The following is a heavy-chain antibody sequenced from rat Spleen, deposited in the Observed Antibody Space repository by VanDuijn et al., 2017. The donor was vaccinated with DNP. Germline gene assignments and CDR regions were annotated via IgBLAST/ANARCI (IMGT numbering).Heavy chain of an antibody. D-gene: IGHD4-3*01. CDR2: ISYDGSST. Sequence: EVQLVETGGGLVQPGGSLKLSCAASGFTFSDYAMAWFRQVPKKGLERVPTISYDGSSTYYRDSVKGRFTISRENAKSTLYLQMNSLRSEDTATYYCATQGVGQDFDYWGQGVMVTVSS. CDR1: GFTFSDYA. CDR3: ATQGVGQDFDY. V-gene: IGHV5-7*01. J-gene: IGHJ2*01.